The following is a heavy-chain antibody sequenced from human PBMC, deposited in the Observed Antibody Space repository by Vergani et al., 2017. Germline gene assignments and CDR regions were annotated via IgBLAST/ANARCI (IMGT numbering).Heavy chain of an antibody. CDR1: GLPFSSHG. D-gene: IGHD3-22*01. V-gene: IGHV3-30*18. J-gene: IGHJ4*02. Sequence: QVQLVESGGGVVQPGKSLRLSCATSGLPFSSHGMHWVRQAPGKGLEWVAVISFDGTQTYYADSVKGRFTISRDNSKNTLSLQMNSLRVEDTAVYYCAKEVGFSDSSGNFYEGYYFDHWGQGTLVAVSS. CDR2: ISFDGTQT. CDR3: AKEVGFSDSSGNFYEGYYFDH.